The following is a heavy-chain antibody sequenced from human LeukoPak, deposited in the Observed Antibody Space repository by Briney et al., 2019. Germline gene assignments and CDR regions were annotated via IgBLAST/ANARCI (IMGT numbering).Heavy chain of an antibody. J-gene: IGHJ5*02. CDR1: GGSISSGDYY. CDR3: ARGRYYYDSSGYYPNWFDP. CDR2: IYYSGST. V-gene: IGHV4-30-4*01. Sequence: SQTLPLTCTVSGGSISSGDYYWSWIRQPPGKGLEWIGYIYYSGSTYYNPSLKSRVTISVDTSKNQFSLKLSSVTAADTAVYYCARGRYYYDSSGYYPNWFDPWGQGTLVTVSS. D-gene: IGHD3-22*01.